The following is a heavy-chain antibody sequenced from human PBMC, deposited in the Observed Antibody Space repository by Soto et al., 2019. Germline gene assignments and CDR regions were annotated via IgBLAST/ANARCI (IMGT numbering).Heavy chain of an antibody. CDR2: IYYSGST. J-gene: IGHJ4*02. CDR1: GGSISSYY. D-gene: IGHD3-22*01. Sequence: QVQLQESGPGLVKPSETLSLTCTVSGGSISSYYWSWIRQPPGKGLEWIGCIYYSGSTHYNPSLXRXVXIXXDTSNNQFSLQRCSVTAADTAAYYCARRWGYSFDYWGQGTLVTVSS. V-gene: IGHV4-59*01. CDR3: ARRWGYSFDY.